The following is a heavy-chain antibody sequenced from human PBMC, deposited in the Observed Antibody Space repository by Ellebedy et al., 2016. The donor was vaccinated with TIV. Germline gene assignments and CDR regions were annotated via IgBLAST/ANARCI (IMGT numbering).Heavy chain of an antibody. V-gene: IGHV1-18*01. J-gene: IGHJ1*01. CDR2: ISAYNGNT. CDR1: GYTFTSYG. CDR3: ARASPGIEYFQH. Sequence: ASVKVSXXASGYTFTSYGISWVRQAPGQGLEWMGWISAYNGNTNYAQKLQGRVTMTTDTSTSTAYMELRSLRSDDTAVYYCARASPGIEYFQHWGQGTLVTVSS. D-gene: IGHD3-10*01.